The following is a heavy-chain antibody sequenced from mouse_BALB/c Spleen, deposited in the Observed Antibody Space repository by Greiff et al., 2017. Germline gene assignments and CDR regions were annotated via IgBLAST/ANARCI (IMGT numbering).Heavy chain of an antibody. CDR2: ILPGSGST. CDR3: TRGTSVVDY. J-gene: IGHJ2*01. D-gene: IGHD1-1*01. CDR1: GYTFSSYW. V-gene: IGHV1-9*01. Sequence: QVQLQQSGAELMKPGASVKISCKATGYTFSSYWIEWVKQRPGHGLEWIGEILPGSGSTNYNEKFKGKATFTADTSSNTAYMQLSSLTSEDSAVYYSTRGTSVVDYWGQGTTLTVSS.